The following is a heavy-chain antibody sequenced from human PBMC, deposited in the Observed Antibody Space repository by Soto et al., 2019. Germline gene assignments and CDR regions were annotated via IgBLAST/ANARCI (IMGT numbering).Heavy chain of an antibody. D-gene: IGHD2-15*01. CDR3: ANGYCSGASCYTDHYNWFDP. Sequence: VSVKVSCKVSGYTLTELSMHWVRQAPGKGLEWMGGFDPEDGETIYAQKFQGRVTMTEDTSTDTAYMELSSLRSEDTAVYYCANGYCSGASCYTDHYNWFDPWGQGTLVTVSS. CDR2: FDPEDGET. CDR1: GYTLTELS. V-gene: IGHV1-24*01. J-gene: IGHJ5*02.